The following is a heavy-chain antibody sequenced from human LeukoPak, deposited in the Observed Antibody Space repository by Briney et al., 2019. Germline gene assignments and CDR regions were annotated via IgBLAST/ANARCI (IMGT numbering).Heavy chain of an antibody. CDR2: INGNSGST. CDR3: VRDRYDITRQPFDR. D-gene: IGHD1-20*01. CDR1: GYTFTAYY. J-gene: IGHJ4*02. Sequence: ASVKVSCKTSGYTFTAYYIQWVRQAPGQGLEWMGWINGNSGSTNYAQKFQGRVTMTRDTSIRTAYMELNNLTSDDTAVYYCVRDRYDITRQPFDRWGQGTLVTVSS. V-gene: IGHV1-2*02.